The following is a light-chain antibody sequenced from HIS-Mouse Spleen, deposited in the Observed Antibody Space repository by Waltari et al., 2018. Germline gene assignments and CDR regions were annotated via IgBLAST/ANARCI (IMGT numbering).Light chain of an antibody. CDR3: SSYAGSNNLGV. V-gene: IGLV2-8*01. J-gene: IGLJ2*01. CDR1: SSDVGGYNY. Sequence: QSALTQPPSASGSPGPSVTISCPGTSSDVGGYNYVPWYQQHPGKAPKLMIYEVSKRPSGVPDRFSGSKSGNTASLTVSGLQAEDEADYYCSSYAGSNNLGVFGGGTKLTVL. CDR2: EVS.